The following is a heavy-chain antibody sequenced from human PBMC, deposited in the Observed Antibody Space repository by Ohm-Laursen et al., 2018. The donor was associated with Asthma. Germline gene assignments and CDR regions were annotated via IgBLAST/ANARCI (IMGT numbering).Heavy chain of an antibody. CDR3: ARDVMEWYLPTFDF. CDR1: GFTFRSYA. Sequence: SLRHSCTASGFTFRSYAIHWVRQAPGKGLEWVAVGGSYYDGGLKYYADSVNGRFTVSRDDSKNTLYLQMNSLRPDDTAVYYCARDVMEWYLPTFDFWGQGTLVTVSS. J-gene: IGHJ4*02. CDR2: GGSYYDGGLK. D-gene: IGHD3-3*01. V-gene: IGHV3-30-3*01.